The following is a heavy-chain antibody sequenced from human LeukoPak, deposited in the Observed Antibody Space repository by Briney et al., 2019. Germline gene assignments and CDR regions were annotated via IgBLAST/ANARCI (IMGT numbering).Heavy chain of an antibody. Sequence: GASVKVSCKASGYTFTSYYMHWVRQAPGQGLEWMGIINPSGGSTSYAQKFQGRVTMTRDTSTSTVYMELSSLRSEDTAVYYCATASVRWLARAYWFDPWGQGTLVTVSS. D-gene: IGHD6-19*01. V-gene: IGHV1-46*01. J-gene: IGHJ5*02. CDR1: GYTFTSYY. CDR3: ATASVRWLARAYWFDP. CDR2: INPSGGST.